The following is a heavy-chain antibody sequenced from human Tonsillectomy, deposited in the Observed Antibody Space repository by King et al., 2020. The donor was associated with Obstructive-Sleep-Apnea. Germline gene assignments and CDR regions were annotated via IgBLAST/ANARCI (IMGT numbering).Heavy chain of an antibody. J-gene: IGHJ6*02. V-gene: IGHV1-69*09. CDR2: IIPILDIA. CDR3: AKPILRFLAGHYYGMDV. D-gene: IGHD3-3*01. CDR1: GGTFSSYA. Sequence: VQLVQSGAEVKKPGSSVKVSCKASGGTFSSYAISWMRQAPGQGLEWMGGIIPILDIANYAQKFQGRVTITADKSTSTAYMELSSLRSEDTAVYYCAKPILRFLAGHYYGMDVWGQGTTVTVSS.